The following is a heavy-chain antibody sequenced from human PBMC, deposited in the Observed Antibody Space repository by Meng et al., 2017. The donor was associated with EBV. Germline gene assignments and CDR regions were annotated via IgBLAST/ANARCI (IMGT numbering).Heavy chain of an antibody. CDR3: VRELVGGTFDY. J-gene: IGHJ4*02. CDR1: GYTFTSYY. CDR2: IIPAGGNT. D-gene: IGHD1/OR15-1a*01. V-gene: IGHV1-46*01. Sequence: QVQLVLSGAEVKKPGASVKVSCKASGYTFTSYYLHWVRQAPGQGLEWMGIIIPAGGNTNYAQKFLGRFTMTRDTSTRTVYMDLSILTSEDTAVYYCVRELVGGTFDYWGQGTLVTVSS.